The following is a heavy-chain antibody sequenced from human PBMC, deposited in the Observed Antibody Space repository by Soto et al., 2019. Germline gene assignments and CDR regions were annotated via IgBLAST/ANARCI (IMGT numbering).Heavy chain of an antibody. V-gene: IGHV3-74*01. D-gene: IGHD3-10*01. CDR2: IDKVGTDS. CDR3: ARGWFGPDV. CDR1: EFTFSGRS. Sequence: EVQLVESGGGLVQPGGSLRLSCAASEFTFSGRSVHWVRPAPGKGLVWVSGIDKVGTDSTYADSVKGRFTSSRDNAKNTVYLQLNSLRVEDTAVYYCARGWFGPDVWGKGTTVTVSS. J-gene: IGHJ6*03.